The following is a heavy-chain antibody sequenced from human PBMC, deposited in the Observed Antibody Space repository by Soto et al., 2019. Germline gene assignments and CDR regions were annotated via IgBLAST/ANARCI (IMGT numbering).Heavy chain of an antibody. V-gene: IGHV3-23*01. CDR3: AKDVSGLRTPGTDHIFDY. CDR2: ISGSGGST. CDR1: GFTFSSYA. J-gene: IGHJ4*02. Sequence: EVQLLESGGGLVQPGGSLRLSCAASGFTFSSYAMSWVRQAPGKGLEWVSAISGSGGSTYYADSVKGRFTISRDNSKNTLYLQMNSLRAEDTAVYYCAKDVSGLRTPGTDHIFDYWGQGTLVTVSS. D-gene: IGHD4-17*01.